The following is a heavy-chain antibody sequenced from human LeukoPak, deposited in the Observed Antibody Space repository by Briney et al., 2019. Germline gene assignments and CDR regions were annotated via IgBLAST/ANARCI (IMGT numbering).Heavy chain of an antibody. CDR3: ARVRYCSSTSCYSGYFDY. CDR1: GFTFSSYA. Sequence: GGSLRLSCAASGFTFSSYAMRWVRQAPGKGVEGGSAISGSGGSAYYADSVKGRFTISRDNSKNTLYLQMNSLRAEDTAVYYCARVRYCSSTSCYSGYFDYWGQGTLVTVSS. V-gene: IGHV3-23*01. CDR2: ISGSGGSA. J-gene: IGHJ4*02. D-gene: IGHD2-2*02.